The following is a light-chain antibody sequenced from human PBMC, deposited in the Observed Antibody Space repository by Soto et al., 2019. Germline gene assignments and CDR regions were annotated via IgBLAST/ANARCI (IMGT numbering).Light chain of an antibody. CDR1: QSISSY. V-gene: IGKV1-33*01. Sequence: DIQMTQSPSSLSASVGDRVTITCRASQSISSYLNWYQQKPGKAPKLLIYDASHLATGVPSRFSGSGSGTHFTFTISSLQPEDTATYYCQQYDNLPLTFGPGTKVDI. J-gene: IGKJ3*01. CDR3: QQYDNLPLT. CDR2: DAS.